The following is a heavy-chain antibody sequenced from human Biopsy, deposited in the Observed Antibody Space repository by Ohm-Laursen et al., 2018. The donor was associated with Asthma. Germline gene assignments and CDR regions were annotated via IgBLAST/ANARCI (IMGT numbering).Heavy chain of an antibody. CDR2: ISYDGNHK. V-gene: IGHV3-30*18. J-gene: IGHJ4*02. Sequence: SSLRLSCTAPGFMFRSFGMHWVRQAPGKGLEWVAVISYDGNHKFYEDSVKGRLTISRDNSKNTLYLQMNSLRTEDTAVYYCAKRRGYSGHDNDYWGQGTLVIVSS. CDR3: AKRRGYSGHDNDY. D-gene: IGHD5-12*01. CDR1: GFMFRSFG.